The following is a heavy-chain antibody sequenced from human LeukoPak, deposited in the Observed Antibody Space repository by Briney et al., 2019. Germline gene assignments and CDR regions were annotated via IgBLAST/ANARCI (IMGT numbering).Heavy chain of an antibody. J-gene: IGHJ6*02. CDR3: ARDNRVYGSGSYPNRYYYYGMDV. D-gene: IGHD3-10*01. CDR2: IYYSGST. CDR1: GGSISSGGYY. V-gene: IGHV4-31*03. Sequence: SETLSLTCTVSGGSISSGGYYWSWIRQHPGKGLEWIGYIYYSGSTYYNPSLKSRVTISVDTSKNQFSLKLSSVTAADTAVYYCARDNRVYGSGSYPNRYYYYGMDVWGQGTTVTVSS.